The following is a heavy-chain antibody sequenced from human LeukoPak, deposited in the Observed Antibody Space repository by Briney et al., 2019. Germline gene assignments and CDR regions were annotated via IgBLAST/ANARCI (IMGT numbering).Heavy chain of an antibody. V-gene: IGHV1-2*04. J-gene: IGHJ4*02. CDR3: ARGDSGYDSLY. Sequence: ASVKVSCKASGYTFTGYYMHWVRQAPGQGLEWMGWINPNSGGTNYAQKFQGWVTMTRDTSISTAYMELRSLRSDDTAVYYCARGDSGYDSLYWGQGTLVTVSS. D-gene: IGHD5-12*01. CDR2: INPNSGGT. CDR1: GYTFTGYY.